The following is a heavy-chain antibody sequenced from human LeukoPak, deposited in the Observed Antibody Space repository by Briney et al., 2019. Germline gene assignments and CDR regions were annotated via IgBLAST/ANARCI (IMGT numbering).Heavy chain of an antibody. V-gene: IGHV4-59*01. Sequence: SETLSLTCTVSGGSISSYYWSWIRQPPGKGLEWIGYIYYSGSTNYNPSLKSRVTISVDTSKNQFSLKLSSVTAADTAVYYCARARNYVWGGNAFDIWGQGTMVTVSS. D-gene: IGHD3-16*01. J-gene: IGHJ3*02. CDR1: GGSISSYY. CDR3: ARARNYVWGGNAFDI. CDR2: IYYSGST.